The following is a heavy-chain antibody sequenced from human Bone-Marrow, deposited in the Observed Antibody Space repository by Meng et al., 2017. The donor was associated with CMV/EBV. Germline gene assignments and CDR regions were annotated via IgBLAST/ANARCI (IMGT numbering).Heavy chain of an antibody. V-gene: IGHV3-13*01. CDR2: IGTAGDT. D-gene: IGHD3-3*01. J-gene: IGHJ4*02. CDR1: GFTFSSYD. CDR3: AKGEGFRSGYYGRDY. Sequence: GESLKISCAASGFTFSSYDMHWVRQATGKGLEWVSAIGTAGDTYYPGSVKGRFTISRDNSKNTLYLQMNSLRAEDTAVYYCAKGEGFRSGYYGRDYWGQGTLVTVSS.